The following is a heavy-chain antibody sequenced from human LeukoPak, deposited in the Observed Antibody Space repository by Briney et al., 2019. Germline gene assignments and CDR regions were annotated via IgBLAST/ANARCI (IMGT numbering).Heavy chain of an antibody. J-gene: IGHJ4*02. CDR1: GYSFTSYW. D-gene: IGHD5-18*01. V-gene: IGHV5-51*04. Sequence: GEPLKISCNGSGYSFTSYWIGWVRQLPGKGLEWMGIIYPGDSDTRYSPSFQGQVTISADKPISTAYLQWSSLKASDTAMYYCATHQHSYGHYYFDYWGQGTLVTVSS. CDR2: IYPGDSDT. CDR3: ATHQHSYGHYYFDY.